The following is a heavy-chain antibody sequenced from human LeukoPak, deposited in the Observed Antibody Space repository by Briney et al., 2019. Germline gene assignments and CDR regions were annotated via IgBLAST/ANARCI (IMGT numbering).Heavy chain of an antibody. Sequence: SETLSLXCAVYGGSFSGYYWSWIRQPPGKGLESIGEINHSGSTNYNPSLKSRVTISVDTSKNQFSLKLSSVTAADTAVYYCASLKRGYYGSGSYYTLDYWGQGTLVTVSS. CDR1: GGSFSGYY. CDR2: INHSGST. D-gene: IGHD3-10*01. V-gene: IGHV4-34*01. J-gene: IGHJ4*02. CDR3: ASLKRGYYGSGSYYTLDY.